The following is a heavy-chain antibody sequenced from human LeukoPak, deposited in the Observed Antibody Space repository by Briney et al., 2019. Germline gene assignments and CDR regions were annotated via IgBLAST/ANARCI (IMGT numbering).Heavy chain of an antibody. CDR1: GFSFDGYA. J-gene: IGHJ4*02. CDR2: ISSSSSTI. V-gene: IGHV3-48*01. Sequence: GGSLRLSCVGSGFSFDGYAMGWVRQAPGKGLEWVSYISSSSSTIYYADSVKGRFTISRDNAKNSLYLQMNSLRAEDTAVYYCARRWRVGATIDYWGQGTLVTVSS. CDR3: ARRWRVGATIDY. D-gene: IGHD1-26*01.